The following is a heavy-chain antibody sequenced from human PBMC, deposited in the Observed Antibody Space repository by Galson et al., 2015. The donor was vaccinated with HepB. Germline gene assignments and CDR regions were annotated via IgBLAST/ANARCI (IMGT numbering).Heavy chain of an antibody. Sequence: SVKVSCKASGYTFTSYGISWVRQAPGQGLEWLGWINPNSGGTNYAQKFQGRVTMTRDTSIRIAYVELSRLRSDDTAVYYCARNIITSSYNWFDPWGQGTLVTVSS. CDR3: ARNIITSSYNWFDP. J-gene: IGHJ5*02. CDR2: INPNSGGT. V-gene: IGHV1-2*02. CDR1: GYTFTSYG. D-gene: IGHD1/OR15-1a*01.